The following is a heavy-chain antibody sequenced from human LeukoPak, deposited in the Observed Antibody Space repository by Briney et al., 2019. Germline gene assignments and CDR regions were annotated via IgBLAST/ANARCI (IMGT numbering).Heavy chain of an antibody. J-gene: IGHJ4*02. D-gene: IGHD1-1*01. CDR3: ARDQDDSGNWNVGRKTY. CDR2: INHSGVI. CDR1: EGSRSNYY. Sequence: SETLSLTCAVYEGSRSNYYWTRIRQPPRQELEWSGEINHSGVIKYNPSLKSRVTMSVDTSKNKFSLMLSSVTAPDTAVYYCARDQDDSGNWNVGRKTYWGQGTLVSVSS. V-gene: IGHV4-34*01.